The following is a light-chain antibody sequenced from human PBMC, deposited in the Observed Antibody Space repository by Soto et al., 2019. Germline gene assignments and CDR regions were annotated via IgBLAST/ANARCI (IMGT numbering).Light chain of an antibody. J-gene: IGLJ2*01. CDR3: SSYTSISTV. CDR2: EVS. CDR1: SSDVGGYNY. V-gene: IGLV2-14*01. Sequence: QLVLTQPASVSGSPGQSITISCTGTSSDVGGYNYVSWYQQHPGKAPKLMIYEVSNRPSGVSNRFSGSKSGNTASLTISGLQAEDEADYYCSSYTSISTVFGGGTKLTVL.